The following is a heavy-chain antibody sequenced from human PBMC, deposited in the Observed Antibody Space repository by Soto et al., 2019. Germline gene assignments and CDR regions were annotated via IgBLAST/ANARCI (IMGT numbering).Heavy chain of an antibody. CDR2: ISDSGDYT. J-gene: IGHJ4*02. V-gene: IGHV3-23*01. CDR1: GFTFSTYA. CDR3: FNDRTTAARKFVY. Sequence: GXSLRLSCAASGFTFSTYAMNWVRQAPGKGLEWVSCISDSGDYTNYADSVKGRFTISRDNSKNTLSLQMNSLRAEDTAVYYFFNDRTTAARKFVYWGQGTLVNVSS. D-gene: IGHD6-25*01.